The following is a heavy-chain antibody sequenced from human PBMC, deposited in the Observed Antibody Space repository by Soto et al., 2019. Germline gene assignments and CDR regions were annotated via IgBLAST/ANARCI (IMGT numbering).Heavy chain of an antibody. J-gene: IGHJ6*03. D-gene: IGHD3-3*01. CDR1: GFTFSSYS. V-gene: IGHV3-21*01. CDR3: ARDLDYDFWSGYYPRDYYSYMDV. Sequence: EVQLVESGGGLVKPGGSLRLSCAASGFTFSSYSMNWVRQAPGKGLEWVSSISSSSSYIYYADSVKGRFTISRDNAKNSLYLQMNSLRAEDTAVYYCARDLDYDFWSGYYPRDYYSYMDVWGKGTTVTVSS. CDR2: ISSSSSYI.